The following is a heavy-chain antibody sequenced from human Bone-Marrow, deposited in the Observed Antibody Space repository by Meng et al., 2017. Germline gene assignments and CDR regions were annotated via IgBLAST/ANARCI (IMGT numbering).Heavy chain of an antibody. Sequence: ASVKVSCKASGYTFTSYDINWVRQATGQGLEWMGWMNPNSGNTGYAQKFQGRVTMTRNTSISTAYMELSSLRSEDTAVYYCARVYSSYYDILTGYYRYYYYYGMDVWGQGTTVTV. J-gene: IGHJ6*02. CDR2: MNPNSGNT. CDR3: ARVYSSYYDILTGYYRYYYYYGMDV. D-gene: IGHD3-9*01. V-gene: IGHV1-8*01. CDR1: GYTFTSYD.